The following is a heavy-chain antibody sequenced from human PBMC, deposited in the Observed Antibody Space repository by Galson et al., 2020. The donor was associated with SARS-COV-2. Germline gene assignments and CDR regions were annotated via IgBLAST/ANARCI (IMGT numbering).Heavy chain of an antibody. J-gene: IGHJ4*02. V-gene: IGHV4-39*07. Sequence: SETLSLTCTVSGGSISSTNYHWGWIRQPPGRGLEWIGNIYYSRNAYYKPSLKSRVTISLDTSKNQFSLNLNSVAAADTAIYYCARVGVPVAGTGGYFDYWGRGTQVTVSS. CDR2: IYYSRNA. CDR1: GGSISSTNYH. D-gene: IGHD6-19*01. CDR3: ARVGVPVAGTGGYFDY.